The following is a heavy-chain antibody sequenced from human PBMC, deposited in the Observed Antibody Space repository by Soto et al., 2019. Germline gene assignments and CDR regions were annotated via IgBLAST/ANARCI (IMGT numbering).Heavy chain of an antibody. Sequence: PGGSLRLSCAASGFTFSSYAMSWVRQAPGKGLEWVSAISGSGGSTYYADSVKGRFTISRDNSKNTLYLQMNSLRAEDTAVYYCAKDRAIFGVVMYGMDVWGQGTTVTVSS. CDR2: ISGSGGST. V-gene: IGHV3-23*01. J-gene: IGHJ6*02. CDR3: AKDRAIFGVVMYGMDV. D-gene: IGHD3-3*01. CDR1: GFTFSSYA.